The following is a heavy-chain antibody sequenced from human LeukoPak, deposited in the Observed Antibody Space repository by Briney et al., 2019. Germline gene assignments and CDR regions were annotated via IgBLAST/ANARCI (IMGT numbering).Heavy chain of an antibody. CDR3: ARCVGVIIGYLDY. CDR2: ISYDGSNK. J-gene: IGHJ4*02. V-gene: IGHV3-30-3*01. D-gene: IGHD3-3*01. Sequence: PGRSLRLSCAASRFTFSNYAMHWVRQAPGKGLEWVAFISYDGSNKYYADSVKGRFTISRDNSKNTLYLQMNSLRPEDTAVYYCARCVGVIIGYLDYWGQGTLVTVSS. CDR1: RFTFSNYA.